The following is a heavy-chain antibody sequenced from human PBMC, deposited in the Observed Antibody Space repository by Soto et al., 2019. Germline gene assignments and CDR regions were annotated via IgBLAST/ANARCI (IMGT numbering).Heavy chain of an antibody. CDR1: GGSISSYY. V-gene: IGHV4-59*01. D-gene: IGHD1-7*01. J-gene: IGHJ4*02. CDR2: VYYSGST. CDR3: Y. Sequence: PSXTLSLTCNVSGGSISSYYWGCIRQPPFKGLEWIGYVYYSGSTNYNPSLKSRLTISVDTSKSHFSLELRSVIAANKELHADYWGRGTLVTVSS.